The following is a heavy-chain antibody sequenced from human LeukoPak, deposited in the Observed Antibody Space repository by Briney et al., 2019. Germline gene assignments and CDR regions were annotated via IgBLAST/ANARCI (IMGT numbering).Heavy chain of an antibody. CDR1: GDSVSSNY. CDR3: ARQAIHQLPEY. J-gene: IGHJ1*01. D-gene: IGHD2-2*01. CDR2: IYYRGYT. Sequence: SETLSLTCTVSGDSVSSNYWSWIRQPPERGLEWIGYIYYRGYTNYNPSLKSRVTISVDTSKNQFSLNLSSVTAADTAVYYCARQAIHQLPEYWGQGTLVTVSS. V-gene: IGHV4-59*08.